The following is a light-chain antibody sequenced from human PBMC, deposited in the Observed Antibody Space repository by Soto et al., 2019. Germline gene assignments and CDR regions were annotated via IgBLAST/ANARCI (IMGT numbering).Light chain of an antibody. V-gene: IGLV1-40*01. J-gene: IGLJ1*01. CDR3: QTYDSSLSGYV. CDR1: SSNIGAGYD. CDR2: GNS. Sequence: QSVLTQPPSVCGAPGQRVTISCTGSSSNIGAGYDVHWYQQLPGTAPKLLIYGNSNRPSGVPDRFSGSKSGTSASLAITGLQAEDEAGYYCQTYDSSLSGYVFGTGTKVTVL.